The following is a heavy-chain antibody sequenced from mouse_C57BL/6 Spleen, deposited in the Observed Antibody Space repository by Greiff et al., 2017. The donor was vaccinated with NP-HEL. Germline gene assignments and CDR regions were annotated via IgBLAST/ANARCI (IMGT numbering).Heavy chain of an antibody. D-gene: IGHD4-1*01. J-gene: IGHJ2*01. CDR3: ARGTGTD. CDR2: IYPGSGST. Sequence: QVQLQQPGAELVKPGASVKLSCKASGYTFTSYWMHWVKQRPGRGLEWIGDIYPGSGSTNYNEKFKSKATLTVDTSSSTAYMQLSSLTSEDSAVYYCARGTGTDWGQGTTLTVSS. CDR1: GYTFTSYW. V-gene: IGHV1-55*01.